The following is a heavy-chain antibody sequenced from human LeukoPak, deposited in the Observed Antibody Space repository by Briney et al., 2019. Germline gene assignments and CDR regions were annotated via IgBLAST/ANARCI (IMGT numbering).Heavy chain of an antibody. Sequence: NSSETLSLTRTVSGGSISRGGYYWSWIRQPPGKGLEWIGYIYYSGSTNYNPSLKSRVTISVDTSKNQFSLKLSSVTAADTAVYYCARVSTVYTIFDYWGQGTLVTVSS. CDR1: GGSISRGGYY. J-gene: IGHJ4*02. CDR2: IYYSGST. V-gene: IGHV4-61*08. D-gene: IGHD4-17*01. CDR3: ARVSTVYTIFDY.